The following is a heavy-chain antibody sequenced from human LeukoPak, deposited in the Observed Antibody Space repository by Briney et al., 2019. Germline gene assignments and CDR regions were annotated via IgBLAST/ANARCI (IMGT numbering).Heavy chain of an antibody. V-gene: IGHV3-30-3*01. D-gene: IGHD5-12*01. CDR3: ARVITPSGAPTLGFDY. CDR1: GFTFSSYA. CDR2: ISYDGSNK. J-gene: IGHJ4*02. Sequence: PGRSLRLSCAASGFTFSSYAMHWVRQAPGKGLELVAVISYDGSNKYYADSVKGRFTISRDNSKNTLYLQMNSLRAEDTAVYYCARVITPSGAPTLGFDYWGQGTLVTVSS.